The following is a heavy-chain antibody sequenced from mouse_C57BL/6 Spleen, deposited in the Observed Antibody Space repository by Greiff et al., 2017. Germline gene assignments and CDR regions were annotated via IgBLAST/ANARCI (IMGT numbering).Heavy chain of an antibody. CDR2: IYYSGTI. D-gene: IGHD4-1*01. V-gene: IGHV3-5*01. CDR3: ARDWAAGTDY. J-gene: IGHJ2*01. Sequence: DVKLQESGPGLVKPSQTVFLTCTVTGISITTGNYRWSWIRQFPGNKLEWIGYIYYSGTITYNPSLTSRTTITRDTPKNQFFLEMNSLTAEHTATYYCARDWAAGTDYWGQGTTLTVSS. CDR1: GISITTGNYR.